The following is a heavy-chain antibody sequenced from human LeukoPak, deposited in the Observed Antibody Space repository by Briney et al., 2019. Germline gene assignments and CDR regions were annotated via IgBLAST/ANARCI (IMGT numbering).Heavy chain of an antibody. Sequence: SGTLSLTCAVSGGSISSSNWWSWVRQPPGKGLEWIGEIYHSGSTNYNPSLKSRVTISVDKSKNQFSLKLSSVTAADTAVYYCASLYIAARLADAFDIWGQGTMVTVSS. V-gene: IGHV4-4*02. CDR1: GGSISSSNW. J-gene: IGHJ3*02. CDR3: ASLYIAARLADAFDI. D-gene: IGHD6-6*01. CDR2: IYHSGST.